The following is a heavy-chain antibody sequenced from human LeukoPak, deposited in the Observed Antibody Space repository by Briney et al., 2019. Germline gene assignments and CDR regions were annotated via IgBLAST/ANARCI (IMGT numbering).Heavy chain of an antibody. Sequence: GGSLRLSCAASGFTFSKYWMHWVRQAPGKGLEYVSAISSNGGSTYYADSVKGRFTISRDNSKNTLYLQMSSLRAEDTAVYYCVKLGSSSAYFDYWGQGTLVTVSS. J-gene: IGHJ4*02. CDR2: ISSNGGST. D-gene: IGHD6-13*01. CDR3: VKLGSSSAYFDY. CDR1: GFTFSKYW. V-gene: IGHV3-64D*06.